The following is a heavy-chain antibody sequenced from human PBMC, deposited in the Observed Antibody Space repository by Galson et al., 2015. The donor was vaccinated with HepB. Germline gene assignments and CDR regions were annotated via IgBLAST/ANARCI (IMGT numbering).Heavy chain of an antibody. V-gene: IGHV4-61*02. CDR1: GGSISSGSYY. CDR3: AREGSPVRNWFDP. J-gene: IGHJ5*02. CDR2: IYTSGST. Sequence: TLSLTCTVSGGSISSGSYYWSWIRQPAGKGLEWIGRIYTSGSTNYNPSLKSRVTMSVDTSKNQFSLKLSSVTAADTAVYYCAREGSPVRNWFDPWGQGTLVTVSS.